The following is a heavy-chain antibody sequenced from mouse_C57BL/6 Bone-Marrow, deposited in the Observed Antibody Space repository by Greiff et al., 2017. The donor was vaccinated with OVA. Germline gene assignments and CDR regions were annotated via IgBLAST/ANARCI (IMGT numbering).Heavy chain of an antibody. Sequence: VQLQQSGAELVRPGASVKLSCTASGSNIKDDYMHWVKQRPEQGLEWIGWIDPENGDTEYASKFQGKATITADTSSNTAYLQLSSLTSEDTAVYYCTTGVPRGTRFDYWGQGTTLTVSS. CDR2: IDPENGDT. CDR1: GSNIKDDY. D-gene: IGHD4-1*01. V-gene: IGHV14-4*01. CDR3: TTGVPRGTRFDY. J-gene: IGHJ2*01.